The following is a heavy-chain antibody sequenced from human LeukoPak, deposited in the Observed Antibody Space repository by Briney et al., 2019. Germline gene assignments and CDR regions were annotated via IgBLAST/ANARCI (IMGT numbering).Heavy chain of an antibody. D-gene: IGHD3-10*01. Sequence: SETLSLTCTVSGGSVSSGSYYWSWIRQPPGKGLEWIGYIYYSGSTNYNPSLKRRVTISVDTSKNQFSLKLSSVTAADTAVYYCAREYYYGSGSYPYFDYWGQGTLVTVSS. CDR1: GGSVSSGSYY. V-gene: IGHV4-61*01. J-gene: IGHJ4*02. CDR2: IYYSGST. CDR3: AREYYYGSGSYPYFDY.